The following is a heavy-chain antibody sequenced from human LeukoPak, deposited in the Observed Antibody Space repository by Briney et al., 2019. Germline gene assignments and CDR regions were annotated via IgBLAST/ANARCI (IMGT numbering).Heavy chain of an antibody. D-gene: IGHD3-10*01. Sequence: GESLQISCQGSGSSFTSYWIGWVRQLPGKGLEGMGIIYPGDSDTRYSPSFQGQVTISADKSISTAYLQWSSLKASDTAMYYCARHVTHYGSGSYVDYWGQGTLVTVSS. CDR1: GSSFTSYW. V-gene: IGHV5-51*01. CDR3: ARHVTHYGSGSYVDY. J-gene: IGHJ4*02. CDR2: IYPGDSDT.